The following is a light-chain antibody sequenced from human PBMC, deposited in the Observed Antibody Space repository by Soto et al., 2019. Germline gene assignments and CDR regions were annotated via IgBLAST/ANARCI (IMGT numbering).Light chain of an antibody. J-gene: IGLJ1*01. CDR1: SSDIGAYDY. Sequence: QSALTQPASVSGSPGQSITISCSGTSSDIGAYDYVSWYQQHPGKAPKNIIYEVSRRPSGVPERFSGSKSGNTASLTVSGLQAEDEAHYYCSSYRGSNNFVFGSGTKVTVL. V-gene: IGLV2-8*01. CDR3: SSYRGSNNFV. CDR2: EVS.